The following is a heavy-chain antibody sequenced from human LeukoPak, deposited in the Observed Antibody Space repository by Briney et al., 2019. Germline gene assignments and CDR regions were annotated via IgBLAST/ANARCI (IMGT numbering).Heavy chain of an antibody. J-gene: IGHJ6*04. Sequence: SVKVSCKASGGTFSSYAISWVRQAPGQGLEWMGGIIPIFGTANYAQKFQGRVTITADESTSTAYMELSSLRSEDTAVYYCARSTMVRGSYYYYGMDVWGKGTTVTVSS. V-gene: IGHV1-69*01. CDR3: ARSTMVRGSYYYYGMDV. CDR2: IIPIFGTA. D-gene: IGHD3-10*01. CDR1: GGTFSSYA.